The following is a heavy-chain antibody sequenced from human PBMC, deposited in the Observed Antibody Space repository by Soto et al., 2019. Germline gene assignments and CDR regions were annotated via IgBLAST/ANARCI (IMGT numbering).Heavy chain of an antibody. V-gene: IGHV3-30-3*01. D-gene: IGHD3-16*01. CDR3: ARDRGGMGVYGMDV. J-gene: IGHJ6*02. CDR2: ISYDGSDK. Sequence: QVQLVESGGGVVQPGRSLRLSCAASGFTFSSYAMHWVRQAPGKGLDWVAVISYDGSDKYYTDSVKGRFTISKDNSKNTLYLQMNSLRAGDTAVYYCARDRGGMGVYGMDVWGQGTTVTVSS. CDR1: GFTFSSYA.